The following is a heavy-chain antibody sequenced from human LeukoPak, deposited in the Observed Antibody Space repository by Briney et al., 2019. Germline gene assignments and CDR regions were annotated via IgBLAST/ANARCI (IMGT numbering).Heavy chain of an antibody. Sequence: GASVKVSCKASGGTFSSYAISWVRQAPGQGLGWMGGIIPVLGIANYAQKFQGRVTITADESTSTAYMELSSLISEDTAVYYCAAPQSRISSYYYVMDVWGQGTTVTVSS. J-gene: IGHJ6*02. CDR3: AAPQSRISSYYYVMDV. CDR1: GGTFSSYA. CDR2: IIPVLGIA. D-gene: IGHD2-15*01. V-gene: IGHV1-69*01.